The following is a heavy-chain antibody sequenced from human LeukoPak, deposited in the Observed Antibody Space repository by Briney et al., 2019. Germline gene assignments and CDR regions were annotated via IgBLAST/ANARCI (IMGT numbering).Heavy chain of an antibody. V-gene: IGHV3-23*01. D-gene: IGHD1-1*01. CDR3: TKEATATGYASD. CDR1: GGTFSSYA. Sequence: GASVKVSCKASGGTFSSYAISWVRQAPGQGLEWVSAISRGGDVTYYADAVEGRFTISRDNSKKMLFLQMSSLRAEDTATYYCTKEATATGYASDWGQGTLVTVSS. J-gene: IGHJ4*02. CDR2: ISRGGDVT.